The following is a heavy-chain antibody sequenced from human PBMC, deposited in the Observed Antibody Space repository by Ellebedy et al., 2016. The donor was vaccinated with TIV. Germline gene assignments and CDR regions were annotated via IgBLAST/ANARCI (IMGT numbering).Heavy chain of an antibody. CDR2: IYSVGDT. CDR1: GFTVRSKY. Sequence: GESLKISCAVSGFTVRSKYMNWVRQAPGKGLEWVSLIYSVGDTYYADSVKGRFTVSRDNSQNTLYLQMTSLRVDDTAVYYCATDPDGVYGGTSAYWGRGTLVTVSS. D-gene: IGHD4-23*01. CDR3: ATDPDGVYGGTSAY. J-gene: IGHJ4*02. V-gene: IGHV3-53*01.